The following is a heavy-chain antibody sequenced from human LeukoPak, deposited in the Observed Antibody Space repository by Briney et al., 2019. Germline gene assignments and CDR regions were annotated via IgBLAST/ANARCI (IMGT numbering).Heavy chain of an antibody. CDR2: IYYSGTT. D-gene: IGHD3-22*01. J-gene: IGHJ2*01. V-gene: IGHV4-39*02. CDR3: ARELETYYYDSSGRDWYFDL. Sequence: PSETLSLTCTVSDGSISSSSYYWGWIRQPPGKGLEWIGSIYYSGTTYYNPSLKSRVTISVDTSKNQFSQKLSSMTAADTAVYYCARELETYYYDSSGRDWYFDLWGRGTLVTVSS. CDR1: DGSISSSSYY.